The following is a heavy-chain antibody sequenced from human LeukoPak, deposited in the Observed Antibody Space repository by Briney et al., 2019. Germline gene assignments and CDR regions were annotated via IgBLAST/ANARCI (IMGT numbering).Heavy chain of an antibody. V-gene: IGHV1-46*01. CDR2: INPSGGST. Sequence: GASVKVSCKASGYTFTSYYMHWVRQAPGQGLEWMGIINPSGGSTSYAQKFQGRVTMTRDMSTSTVYMELSSLRSEDAAVYYCARDDYSNYQYYYYYYYMDVWGKGTTVTVSS. D-gene: IGHD4-11*01. J-gene: IGHJ6*03. CDR1: GYTFTSYY. CDR3: ARDDYSNYQYYYYYYYMDV.